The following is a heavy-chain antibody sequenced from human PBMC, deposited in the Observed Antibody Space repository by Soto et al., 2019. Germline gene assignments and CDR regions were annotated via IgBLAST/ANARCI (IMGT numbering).Heavy chain of an antibody. J-gene: IGHJ4*02. D-gene: IGHD3-10*01. CDR1: GFTFRSYT. CDR2: ISYSSSDR. V-gene: IGHV3-21*01. CDR3: ARSRGSNYYIDY. Sequence: GGSLRLSCAASGFTFRSYTMIWVRQAPGKGLEWVSSISYSSSDRYYGDSVKGRFTISRDNAKNSLFLQINSLRVEDTAVYYCARSRGSNYYIDYLGQGTPVTVSS.